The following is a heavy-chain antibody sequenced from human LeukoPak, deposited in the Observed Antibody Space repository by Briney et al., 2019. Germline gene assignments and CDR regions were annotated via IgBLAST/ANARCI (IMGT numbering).Heavy chain of an antibody. J-gene: IGHJ4*02. CDR2: ISGNGGST. CDR3: TKDVEYGSGTATGY. D-gene: IGHD3-10*01. Sequence: HPGGSLRFSCAASGFTFSSYGMSWVRQAPGKGLEWVSAISGNGGSTYYADSVKGRFAIYRDNSKNALYLQMNSLRAEDTAIYYCTKDVEYGSGTATGYWGQGTLVTVSS. V-gene: IGHV3-23*01. CDR1: GFTFSSYG.